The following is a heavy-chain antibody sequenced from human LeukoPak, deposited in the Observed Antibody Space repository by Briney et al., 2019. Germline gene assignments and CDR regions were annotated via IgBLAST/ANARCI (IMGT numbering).Heavy chain of an antibody. Sequence: SVKVSCKASGGTFSSYAISWVRQAPGQGLEWMGGIIPIFGTANYAQKFQGRVTITADESTSTAYLELSSLRSEDTAVYYCARREITMVRGVIIPNWFAPWGQGTLVTVSS. V-gene: IGHV1-69*13. CDR1: GGTFSSYA. J-gene: IGHJ5*02. D-gene: IGHD3-10*01. CDR2: IIPIFGTA. CDR3: ARREITMVRGVIIPNWFAP.